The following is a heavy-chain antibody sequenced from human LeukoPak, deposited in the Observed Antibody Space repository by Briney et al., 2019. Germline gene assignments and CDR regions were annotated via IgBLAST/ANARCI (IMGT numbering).Heavy chain of an antibody. CDR3: AKIGGDSYGLYYFDY. J-gene: IGHJ4*02. CDR2: ISGSSTYI. CDR1: GFTFSTYS. V-gene: IGHV3-21*04. D-gene: IGHD5-18*01. Sequence: PGGSLRLSCAASGFTFSTYSVNWVRQAPGKGLEWVSSISGSSTYIDYADSVKGRFTISRDNAKNSLYLQMSSLRAEDTAVYYCAKIGGDSYGLYYFDYWGQGTLVTVSS.